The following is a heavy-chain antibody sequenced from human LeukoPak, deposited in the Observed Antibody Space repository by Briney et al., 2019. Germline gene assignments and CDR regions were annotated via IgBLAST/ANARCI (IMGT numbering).Heavy chain of an antibody. J-gene: IGHJ2*01. CDR3: ARQSAGLEEFRDWYFDL. V-gene: IGHV4-39*01. D-gene: IGHD3-16*01. CDR1: GGPISSSSYY. Sequence: PSETLSLTCTVSGGPISSSSYYWGWIRQPPGKGLEWIGSIYYSGSTYYNPSLRSRVTISVDTSKNQFSLKLSSVTAADTAVYYCARQSAGLEEFRDWYFDLWGRRTLVTVSS. CDR2: IYYSGST.